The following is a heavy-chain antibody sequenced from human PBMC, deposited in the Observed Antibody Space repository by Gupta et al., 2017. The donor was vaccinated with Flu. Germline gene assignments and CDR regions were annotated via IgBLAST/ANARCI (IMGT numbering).Heavy chain of an antibody. CDR2: SGST. CDR3: ARAPSWTPGRSYYYGMDV. V-gene: IGHV4-31*02. J-gene: IGHJ6*02. Sequence: SGSTYYNPSLKSRVTISVDTSKNQFSLKLSSVTAADTAVYYCARAPSWTPGRSYYYGMDVWGQGPRSPSP. D-gene: IGHD1-1*01.